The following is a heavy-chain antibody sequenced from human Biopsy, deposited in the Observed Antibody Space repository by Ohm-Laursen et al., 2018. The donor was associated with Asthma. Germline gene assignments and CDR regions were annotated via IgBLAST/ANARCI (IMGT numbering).Heavy chain of an antibody. Sequence: GQVKVSCKISGYSLTDLSMHWVRQAPGQGLEWMGGHDHEEGGTVNARRFQGRVTMTEDTSTDTAYMELSSLSSDDTAVYYCASDFPKDYVRYNFQFWGQGTLVTVSS. D-gene: IGHD4-17*01. V-gene: IGHV1-24*01. CDR1: GYSLTDLS. CDR3: ASDFPKDYVRYNFQF. CDR2: HDHEEGGT. J-gene: IGHJ4*02.